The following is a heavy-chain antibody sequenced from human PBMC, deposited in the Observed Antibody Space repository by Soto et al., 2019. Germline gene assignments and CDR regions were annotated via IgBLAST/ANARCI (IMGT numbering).Heavy chain of an antibody. CDR3: ARLETTLGFNLLDP. CDR2: ISSSSSYI. Sequence: KPGGSLRLSCAASGFTFCSYSMHWVRQAPGKGLEWVSSISSSSSYICYADSVKGRFTISRDNAKNSLYLQMNSLRAEHTAVYYCARLETTLGFNLLDPWGQATQVTVSS. J-gene: IGHJ5*02. CDR1: GFTFCSYS. D-gene: IGHD4-17*01. V-gene: IGHV3-21*01.